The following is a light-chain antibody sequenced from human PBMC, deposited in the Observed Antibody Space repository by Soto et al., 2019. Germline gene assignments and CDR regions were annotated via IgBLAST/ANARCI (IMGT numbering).Light chain of an antibody. J-gene: IGLJ3*02. V-gene: IGLV2-8*01. CDR3: SSYAGRNNFV. CDR1: SSDVGGYNY. CDR2: EVS. Sequence: QSAVTQPPSASGSPGQSVTISCTGTSSDVGGYNYVSWYQQHPGKAPKLMIYEVSKRPSGVPDRFSGSKSGNTASLTVSGLHAEGEADYYCSSYAGRNNFVFGGGTKLTVL.